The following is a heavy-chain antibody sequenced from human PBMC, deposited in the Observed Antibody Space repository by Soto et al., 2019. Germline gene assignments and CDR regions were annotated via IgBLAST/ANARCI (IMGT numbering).Heavy chain of an antibody. V-gene: IGHV4-39*02. CDR1: GGSISSGTYY. CDR2: LYYTGRT. D-gene: IGHD3-10*01. CDR3: ARRLARGVIGWFDP. Sequence: TLSLTCTVSGGSISSGTYYWGWIRQPPGKGLEWIGSLYYTGRTYYSPSLKSRVTISVDTSKNHFSLNLTSVTAADTAVYYCARRLARGVIGWFDPWGQGTLVTVSS. J-gene: IGHJ5*02.